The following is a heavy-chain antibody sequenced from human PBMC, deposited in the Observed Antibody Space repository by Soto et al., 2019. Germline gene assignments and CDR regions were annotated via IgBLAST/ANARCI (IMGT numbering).Heavy chain of an antibody. J-gene: IGHJ4*02. CDR2: IYYSGST. V-gene: IGHV4-59*01. Sequence: KSSETLSLTCTVSGGSISSYYWSWIRQPPGKGLEWIGYIYYSGSTNYNPSLKSRVTISVDTSKNQFSLKLSSVTAADTAVYYCARVGYYYDSSCYPAAFDYWGQGTLVTVSS. CDR3: ARVGYYYDSSCYPAAFDY. CDR1: GGSISSYY. D-gene: IGHD3-22*01.